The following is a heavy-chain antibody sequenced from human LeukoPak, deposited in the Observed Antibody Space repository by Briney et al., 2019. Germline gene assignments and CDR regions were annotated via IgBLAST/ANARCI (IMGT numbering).Heavy chain of an antibody. J-gene: IGHJ4*02. V-gene: IGHV4-34*01. CDR1: SGSFSGYY. D-gene: IGHD5-24*01. Sequence: PSETLSLTCAVYSGSFSGYYWTWIRQPPGKGLEWIGEITHSGSTNYNPSLRSRVIISIDTSKNQFSLRLSSVTAADTAVYYCARGRRDGYMLLWEDYWGQGTLVTVSS. CDR2: ITHSGST. CDR3: ARGRRDGYMLLWEDY.